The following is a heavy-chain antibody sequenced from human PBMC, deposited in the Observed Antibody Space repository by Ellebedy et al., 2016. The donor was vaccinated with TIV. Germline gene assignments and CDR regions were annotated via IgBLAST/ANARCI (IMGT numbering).Heavy chain of an antibody. V-gene: IGHV3-74*01. D-gene: IGHD6-13*01. Sequence: GESLKISCAASGFTFSRYWMHWVRQAPGKGLEWVSRIYTDGSSTNYADSVKGRFTISRENAKNTLYLQMNSLRADDTAIYYCAKLAGISSWYAEYWGQGTLVTVSS. CDR1: GFTFSRYW. CDR3: AKLAGISSWYAEY. J-gene: IGHJ4*02. CDR2: IYTDGSST.